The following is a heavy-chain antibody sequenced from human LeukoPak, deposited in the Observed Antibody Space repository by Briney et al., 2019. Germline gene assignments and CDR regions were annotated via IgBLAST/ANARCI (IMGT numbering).Heavy chain of an antibody. V-gene: IGHV1-46*01. CDR1: GYTFTSYY. CDR2: INPSGGST. J-gene: IGHJ4*02. Sequence: GASVKVSCKASGYTFTSYYMHWVRQAPGQGLEWMGIINPSGGSTSYAQKFQGRVTMTRDMSTSTVYMELSSLRSEDTAVYYCARRRGGTVLRYFDWSPFDYWGQGTLVTVSS. CDR3: ARRRGGTVLRYFDWSPFDY. D-gene: IGHD3-9*01.